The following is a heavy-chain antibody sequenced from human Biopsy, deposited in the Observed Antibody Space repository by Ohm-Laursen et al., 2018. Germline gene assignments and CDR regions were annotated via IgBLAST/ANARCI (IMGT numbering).Heavy chain of an antibody. V-gene: IGHV3-74*01. CDR1: GYTFSSYW. Sequence: GSLRLSCTASGYTFSSYWMHWVRQAPGKGLVWVSRINRDGSSTTYADSVKGRFTISRDSAKNTLYLQMNSLRAEDTAVYYCAREGYCSRTSCYPDYWGQGTPVTVSS. CDR3: AREGYCSRTSCYPDY. J-gene: IGHJ4*02. CDR2: INRDGSST. D-gene: IGHD2-2*01.